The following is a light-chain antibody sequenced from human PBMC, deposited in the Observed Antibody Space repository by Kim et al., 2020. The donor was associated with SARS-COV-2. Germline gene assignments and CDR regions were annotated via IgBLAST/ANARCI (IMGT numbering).Light chain of an antibody. CDR1: QSVSGW. J-gene: IGKJ1*01. CDR2: RTS. Sequence: DIQMTQSPSSLSASVGDRVTITCRASQSVSGWLNWYQQKPGKAPHLLIYRTSTLQTGVPPRFSGSASGTDFTLTINTLQPEVFATYYCQQSYNSPRTFGQGTKVDIK. V-gene: IGKV1-39*01. CDR3: QQSYNSPRT.